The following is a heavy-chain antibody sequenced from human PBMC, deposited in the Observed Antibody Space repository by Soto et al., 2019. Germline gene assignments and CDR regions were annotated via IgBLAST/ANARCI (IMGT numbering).Heavy chain of an antibody. D-gene: IGHD2-15*01. CDR1: GFTFSSYG. CDR3: AKLSGGSYIGHFDY. J-gene: IGHJ4*02. Sequence: GGSLRLSCAASGFTFSSYGMHWVRQAPGKGLEWVAVISYDGSNKYYADSVKGRFTISRDNSKNTLYLQMNSLRAEDTAVYYCAKLSGGSYIGHFDYWGQGTLVTVSS. CDR2: ISYDGSNK. V-gene: IGHV3-30*18.